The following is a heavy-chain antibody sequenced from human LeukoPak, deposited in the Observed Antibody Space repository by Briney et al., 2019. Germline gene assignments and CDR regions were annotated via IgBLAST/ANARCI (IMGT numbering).Heavy chain of an antibody. V-gene: IGHV3-43*02. CDR1: GLPIADFA. J-gene: IGHJ4*02. Sequence: GGSLRLSCVASGLPIADFAMHWVRQAPGNGLEWVSLISGDGVSTFYADSVKGRFSISRDNSKNSLYLEMTSLRTEDAAMYYCAKESGKFDYWGQGTLVAVSS. CDR3: AKESGKFDY. CDR2: ISGDGVST.